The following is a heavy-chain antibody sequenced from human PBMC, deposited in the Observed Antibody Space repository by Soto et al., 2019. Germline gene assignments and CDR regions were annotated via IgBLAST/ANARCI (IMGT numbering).Heavy chain of an antibody. J-gene: IGHJ4*02. D-gene: IGHD5-18*01. Sequence: EVQLVETGGGLIQPGGSLRLSCAASGFTVSSNYMSWVRQAPGKGLEWVSVIYSGGSTYYADSVKGRFTISRDNSKNTLYHQMNSMRAEDTAVYYCARARYSYGYSTFDYWGQGTLVTVSS. CDR1: GFTVSSNY. CDR3: ARARYSYGYSTFDY. V-gene: IGHV3-53*02. CDR2: IYSGGST.